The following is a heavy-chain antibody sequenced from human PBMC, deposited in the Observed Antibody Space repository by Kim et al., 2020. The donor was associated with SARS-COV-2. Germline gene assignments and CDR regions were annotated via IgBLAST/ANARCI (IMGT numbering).Heavy chain of an antibody. J-gene: IGHJ4*02. D-gene: IGHD1-26*01. V-gene: IGHV4-59*01. CDR3: ARDQGGGSHSLGY. CDR1: GGSISSYY. Sequence: SETLSLTCTVSGGSISSYYWSWIRQPPGKGLEWIGYIYYSGSTNYNPSLKSRVTISVDTSKNQFSLKLSSVTAADTAVYYCARDQGGGSHSLGYWGQGTLVTVSS. CDR2: IYYSGST.